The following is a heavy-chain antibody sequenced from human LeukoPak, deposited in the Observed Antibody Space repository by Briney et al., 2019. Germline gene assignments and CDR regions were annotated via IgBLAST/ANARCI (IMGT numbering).Heavy chain of an antibody. J-gene: IGHJ5*02. Sequence: SQTLSLTCTVSGGAISSDDYYWSWIRQPPGKGLEWIGYIYYSGSTYYNPSLKSRVTISVDTSKNQFSLKLSSVTAADTAVYYCARESGLDEYYYGSGSLPRGYNWFDPWGQGTLVTVSS. CDR1: GGAISSDDYY. V-gene: IGHV4-30-4*08. CDR2: IYYSGST. D-gene: IGHD3-10*01. CDR3: ARESGLDEYYYGSGSLPRGYNWFDP.